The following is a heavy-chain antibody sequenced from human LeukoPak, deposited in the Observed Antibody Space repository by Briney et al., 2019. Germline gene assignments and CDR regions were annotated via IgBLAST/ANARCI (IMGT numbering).Heavy chain of an antibody. CDR2: IYPGDSDT. V-gene: IGHV5-51*01. D-gene: IGHD3-22*01. J-gene: IGHJ4*02. CDR1: GYTFTNYW. Sequence: GESLKISCKGSGYTFTNYWIGWVRQTPGKGLEWMGIIYPGDSDTRYRPSFQGQVTISADKSISTAYLQWGSLEASDTVMYYCARLFDSSGYYVDYWGQGTLVTVSS. CDR3: ARLFDSSGYYVDY.